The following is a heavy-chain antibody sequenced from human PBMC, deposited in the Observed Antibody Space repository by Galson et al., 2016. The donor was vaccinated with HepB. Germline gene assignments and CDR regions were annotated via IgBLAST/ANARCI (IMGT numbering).Heavy chain of an antibody. CDR2: IYYSGNT. CDR1: GDSISSRSYY. D-gene: IGHD3-10*01. V-gene: IGHV4-39*01. J-gene: IGHJ4*02. CDR3: ARHKSYGSGSGFDY. Sequence: SETLSLTSTVSGDSISSRSYYWVWIRQPPGKGLEWIGTIYYSGNTYYNPSLKSRITMSVDTSKNQFSLNLRSVTATDTAVYYCARHKSYGSGSGFDYWGQGTLVTVSS.